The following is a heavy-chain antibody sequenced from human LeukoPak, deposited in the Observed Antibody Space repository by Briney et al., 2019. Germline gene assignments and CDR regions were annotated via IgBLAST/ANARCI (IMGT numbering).Heavy chain of an antibody. CDR2: ISASGSST. J-gene: IGHJ4*02. D-gene: IGHD6-19*01. CDR3: ATYSSGWSLGGY. V-gene: IGHV3-23*01. CDR1: GFTFSNYA. Sequence: QPGGSLRLSCAASGFTFSNYAMSWVRQAPGKGLEWVSGISASGSSTYYADSVKGRFTISRDTSQNTLYLQVNSLRAEDTALYYCATYSSGWSLGGYWGQGTLVTVSS.